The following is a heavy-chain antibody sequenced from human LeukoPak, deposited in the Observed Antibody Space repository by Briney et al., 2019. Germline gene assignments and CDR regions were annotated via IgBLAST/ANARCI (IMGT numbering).Heavy chain of an antibody. CDR2: ISAYNGNT. CDR3: ARDYGSGSWYYYYMDV. Sequence: GASVKVSCKTSGYTFTTYGISWVRQAPGQGLEWMGWISAYNGNTNYAQKFQGRVTMTTDTSTSTAYMELRSLGSDDTAVYYCARDYGSGSWYYYYMDVWGKGTTVTISS. CDR1: GYTFTTYG. D-gene: IGHD3-10*01. J-gene: IGHJ6*03. V-gene: IGHV1-18*01.